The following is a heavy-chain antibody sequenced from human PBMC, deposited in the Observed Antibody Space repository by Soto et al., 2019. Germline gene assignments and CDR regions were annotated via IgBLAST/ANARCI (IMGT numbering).Heavy chain of an antibody. CDR1: GFTFSSYE. CDR2: ISSSGSTI. V-gene: IGHV3-48*03. D-gene: IGHD2-8*01. Sequence: PGGSLRLSCAASGFTFSSYEMNWVRQAPGKGLEWVSYISSSGSTIYYADSVKGRFTISRDNAKNSLYLQMNSLRAEDTAVYYCARDLFSVWLQGPFDYWGQGSLVIGSS. CDR3: ARDLFSVWLQGPFDY. J-gene: IGHJ4*02.